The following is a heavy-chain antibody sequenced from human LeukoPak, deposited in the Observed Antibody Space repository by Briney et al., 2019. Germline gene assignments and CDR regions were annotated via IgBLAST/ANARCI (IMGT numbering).Heavy chain of an antibody. CDR1: GGSISSYY. J-gene: IGHJ4*02. CDR3: ARAGLYSSGWYDY. V-gene: IGHV4-59*01. Sequence: PSETLSLTCTVSGGSISSYYWSWIRQPPGKGLEWIGYIYYSGSTNYNPSLKSRVTMSVDTSKNQFSLKLSSVTAADTAVYYCARAGLYSSGWYDYWGQGTLVTVSS. CDR2: IYYSGST. D-gene: IGHD6-19*01.